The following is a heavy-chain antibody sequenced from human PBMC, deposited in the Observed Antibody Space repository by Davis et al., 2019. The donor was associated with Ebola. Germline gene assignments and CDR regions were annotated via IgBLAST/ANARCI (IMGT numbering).Heavy chain of an antibody. D-gene: IGHD4-17*01. J-gene: IGHJ4*02. CDR1: GLTLSDYY. CDR3: ARGYYGDYVIDY. Sequence: SLTPSCVVSGLTLSDYYMSWIRQAPGKGLEWVSYISSSGSTIYYADSVKGRFTISRDNAKNSLYLQMNSLRAEDTAVYYCARGYYGDYVIDYWGQGTLVTVSS. CDR2: ISSSGSTI. V-gene: IGHV3-11*01.